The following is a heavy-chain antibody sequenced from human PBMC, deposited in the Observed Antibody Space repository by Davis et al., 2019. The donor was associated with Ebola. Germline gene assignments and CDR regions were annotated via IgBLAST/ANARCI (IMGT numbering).Heavy chain of an antibody. D-gene: IGHD3-10*01. V-gene: IGHV1-2*06. Sequence: ASVKVSCKASGYSFTAYHLHWVRQAPGQGLEWMGRINPYSGGKNSAQKFQGRVTMTRDTSISTAYMELSRVRSDDTAVYFCARLSFGEVRFDYWGQGTLVTVSS. CDR3: ARLSFGEVRFDY. J-gene: IGHJ4*02. CDR1: GYSFTAYH. CDR2: INPYSGGK.